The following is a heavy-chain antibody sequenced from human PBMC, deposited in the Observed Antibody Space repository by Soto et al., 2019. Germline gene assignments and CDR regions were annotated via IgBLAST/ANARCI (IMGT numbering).Heavy chain of an antibody. CDR2: IDPKNGAT. CDR1: GYPFSDYY. J-gene: IGHJ5*02. CDR3: TGPRTNGSTRYDWFHP. D-gene: IGHD1-1*01. V-gene: IGHV1-2*02. Sequence: AASVKVSCKASGYPFSDYYLHWVRLAPGQGLEWMGWIDPKNGATKFAQKFEGRVTLTRETSIMTVYMELSGLTSDDTAVYFCTGPRTNGSTRYDWFHPWGQGTRVTVSS.